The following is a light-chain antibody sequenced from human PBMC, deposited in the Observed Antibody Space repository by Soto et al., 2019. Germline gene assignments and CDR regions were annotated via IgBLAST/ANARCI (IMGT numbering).Light chain of an antibody. CDR2: GAS. J-gene: IGKJ1*01. Sequence: EVVLTQSPGTLSLSPGERATVSCRATESVSSSSLAWYQQKPGQPPRLLIYGASSRATGIPDRFSGSGSGTDFTLTIGRLEPEDFALYFCHQYGSTPQTFGQGTKVEI. CDR1: ESVSSSS. V-gene: IGKV3-20*01. CDR3: HQYGSTPQT.